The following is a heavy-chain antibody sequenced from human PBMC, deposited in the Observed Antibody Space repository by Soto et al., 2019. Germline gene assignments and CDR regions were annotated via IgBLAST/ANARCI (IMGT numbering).Heavy chain of an antibody. Sequence: SETLSLTCTVSGGSISSGGYYWSWIRQHPGKGLEWIGYIYYSGSTYYNPSLKSRVTISVDTSKNQFSLKLSSVTAADTAVYYCARGRRAAGENFDYWGQGTLVTVSS. CDR3: ARGRRAAGENFDY. J-gene: IGHJ4*02. V-gene: IGHV4-31*03. CDR2: IYYSGST. D-gene: IGHD6-13*01. CDR1: GGSISSGGYY.